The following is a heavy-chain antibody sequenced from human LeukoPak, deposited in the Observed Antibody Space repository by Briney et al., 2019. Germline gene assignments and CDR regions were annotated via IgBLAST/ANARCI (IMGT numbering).Heavy chain of an antibody. D-gene: IGHD5-18*01. CDR2: IRSKAYGGTA. V-gene: IGHV3-49*04. Sequence: GGSLRLSCTASGFTFGDYAMSWVRQAPGKGLEWVGFIRSKAYGGTAEYAASVKGRFTISRDDSKSIAYLQMNSLKTEDTAVYYCTTTTRNTAMVKGWFDPWGQGTLVTVSS. CDR1: GFTFGDYA. J-gene: IGHJ5*02. CDR3: TTTTRNTAMVKGWFDP.